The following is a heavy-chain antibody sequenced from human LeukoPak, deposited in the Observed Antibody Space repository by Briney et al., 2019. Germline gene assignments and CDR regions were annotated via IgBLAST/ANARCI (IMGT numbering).Heavy chain of an antibody. V-gene: IGHV3-23*01. Sequence: PGGSLRLSCAASGFTFSSSAMSWVCQAPGKGLEWVSAISSGGGSTHYADSVKGRFTISRDNSKNTLYLQMNSLRAEDTAVYYCAKDYSSSSWYVYYFDYWGQGTLVSVSS. D-gene: IGHD6-13*01. CDR1: GFTFSSSA. CDR2: ISSGGGST. J-gene: IGHJ4*02. CDR3: AKDYSSSSWYVYYFDY.